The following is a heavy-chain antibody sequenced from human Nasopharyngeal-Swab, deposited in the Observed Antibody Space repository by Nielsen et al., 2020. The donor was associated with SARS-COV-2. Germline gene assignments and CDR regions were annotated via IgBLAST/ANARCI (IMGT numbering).Heavy chain of an antibody. CDR2: IYHSGST. Sequence: WIRQPPGKGLGWIGEIYHSGSTNYNPSLKSRVTISVDKSKNQFSLKLSSVTAADTAVYYCARAGTTSPETPFDYWGQGTLVTVSS. D-gene: IGHD1-1*01. J-gene: IGHJ4*02. V-gene: IGHV4-4*02. CDR3: ARAGTTSPETPFDY.